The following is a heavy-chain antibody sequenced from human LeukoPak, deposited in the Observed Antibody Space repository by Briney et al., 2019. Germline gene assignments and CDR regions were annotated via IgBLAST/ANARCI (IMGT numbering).Heavy chain of an antibody. D-gene: IGHD3-22*01. CDR3: ARAPYLSSGS. CDR2: IDHSGGT. J-gene: IGHJ4*03. Sequence: SETLSLTCAVYGGSFSGFYWTWIRQPPGKGLEWIGEIDHSGGTNYNPYLKSRVTISLDTSKNQFSLKLSSVTAADTAVYYCARAPYLSSGSWGQGILVAVSS. V-gene: IGHV4-34*01. CDR1: GGSFSGFY.